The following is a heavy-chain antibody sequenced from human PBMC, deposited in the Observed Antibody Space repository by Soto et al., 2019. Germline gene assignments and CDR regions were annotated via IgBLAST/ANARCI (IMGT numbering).Heavy chain of an antibody. J-gene: IGHJ4*02. CDR3: AHAYGEYVGMVYYFDF. CDR2: IYWTHCK. D-gene: IGHD4-17*01. CDR1: GFSLSTSGVG. V-gene: IGHV2-5*01. Sequence: QITLKESGPTLVKPTQTLTLTCTFSGFSLSTSGVGVGWIRQPPGNALAWLALIYWTHCKRYSPSLKSKLTINKDTSKYPVVLTITYVDPVDTATYYCAHAYGEYVGMVYYFDFWGQGTLVTVSS.